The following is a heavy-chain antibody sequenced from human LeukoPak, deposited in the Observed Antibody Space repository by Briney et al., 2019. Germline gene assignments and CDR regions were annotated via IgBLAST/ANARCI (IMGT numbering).Heavy chain of an antibody. D-gene: IGHD3-10*01. J-gene: IGHJ5*01. V-gene: IGHV3-7*01. CDR2: IKRDGNEK. Sequence: GGSLRLSCAASGFTFSSYWMNWVRQAPGKGLEWVANIKRDGNEKNYVDSVKGRFSISRDNAKNSLYLQMDSLRAEDTAVYYCAKEGAYPIITYDSWGQGALVTVSS. CDR3: AKEGAYPIITYDS. CDR1: GFTFSSYW.